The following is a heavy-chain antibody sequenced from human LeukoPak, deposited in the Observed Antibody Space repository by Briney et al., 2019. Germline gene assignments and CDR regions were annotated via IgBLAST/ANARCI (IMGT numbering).Heavy chain of an antibody. CDR2: ISGSGGST. Sequence: GGSLRLPCAASGFTFSSYAMSWVRQAPGKGLEWVSAISGSGGSTYYADSVKGRFTISRDNSKNTLYLQMNSLRAEDTAVYYCAKTSGYSCTSGVDYWGQGTLVTVSS. CDR1: GFTFSSYA. CDR3: AKTSGYSCTSGVDY. D-gene: IGHD6-13*01. V-gene: IGHV3-23*01. J-gene: IGHJ4*02.